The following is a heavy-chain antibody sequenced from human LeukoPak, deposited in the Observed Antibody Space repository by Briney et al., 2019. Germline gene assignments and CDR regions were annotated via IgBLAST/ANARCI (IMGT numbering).Heavy chain of an antibody. Sequence: ASVKVSCKASGCTFTSYGISWVRQAPGQGLEWMGWISAYNGNTNYAQKLQGRVTMITDTSTSTAYMELRSLRSGDTAVYYCARDVMITFGGVIARGAFDIWGQGTMVTVSS. D-gene: IGHD3-16*02. V-gene: IGHV1-18*01. J-gene: IGHJ3*02. CDR3: ARDVMITFGGVIARGAFDI. CDR2: ISAYNGNT. CDR1: GCTFTSYG.